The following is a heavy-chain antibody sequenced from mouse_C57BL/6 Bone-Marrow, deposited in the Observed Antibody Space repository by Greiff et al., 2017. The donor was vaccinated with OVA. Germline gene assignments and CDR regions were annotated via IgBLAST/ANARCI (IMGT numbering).Heavy chain of an antibody. J-gene: IGHJ1*03. Sequence: VQLQQSGPVLVKPGASVKMSCKASGYTFTDYYMNWVKQSHGKSLEWIGVINPYNGGTSYNQKFKGKATLTVDQSSSTAYMELNSLTSEDSAVYYCASALYYGNYGGYFDVWGTGTTVTVSS. CDR2: INPYNGGT. CDR3: ASALYYGNYGGYFDV. V-gene: IGHV1-19*01. D-gene: IGHD2-1*01. CDR1: GYTFTDYY.